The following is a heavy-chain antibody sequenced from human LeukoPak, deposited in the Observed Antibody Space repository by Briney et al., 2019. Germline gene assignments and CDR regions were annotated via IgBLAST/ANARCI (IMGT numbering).Heavy chain of an antibody. Sequence: GASVNVSCTASGYSFTSFDINWVGRASGQGLEWMGWMNPHSGKSGFAQKFQGRVILTSNTSISTVYMELSSLRSEDSAIYYCARRNRAYWYFDLWGRGTPVTVSS. CDR2: MNPHSGKS. V-gene: IGHV1-8*01. CDR3: ARRNRAYWYFDL. J-gene: IGHJ2*01. D-gene: IGHD1-14*01. CDR1: GYSFTSFD.